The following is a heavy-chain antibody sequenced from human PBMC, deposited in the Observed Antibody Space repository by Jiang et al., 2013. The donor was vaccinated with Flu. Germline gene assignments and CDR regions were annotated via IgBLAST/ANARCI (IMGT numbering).Heavy chain of an antibody. CDR1: GFSLSTSGMC. Sequence: KPTQTLTLTCTFSGFSLSTSGMCVSWIRQPPGKALEWLARIDWDDDKYYSTSLKTRLTISKDTSKNQVVLTMTNMDPVDTATYYCARMGYYYDSSGYYPDYWGQGTLVTVSS. CDR3: ARMGYYYDSSGYYPDY. D-gene: IGHD3-22*01. J-gene: IGHJ4*02. V-gene: IGHV2-70*11. CDR2: IDWDDDK.